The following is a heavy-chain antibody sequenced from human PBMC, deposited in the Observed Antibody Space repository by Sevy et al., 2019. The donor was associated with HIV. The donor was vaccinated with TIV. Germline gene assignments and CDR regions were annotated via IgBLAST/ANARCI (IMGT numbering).Heavy chain of an antibody. CDR1: RFTFSNYA. J-gene: IGHJ4*02. D-gene: IGHD3-22*01. CDR3: ARKYDSSGYFDY. Sequence: GGSLRLSCAASRFTFSNYAMRWVRQAPGKGPEWVSGISISGVTTYYADSVKGRFTISRDNSKNTLYLQMNSLRADDTAVYYCARKYDSSGYFDYWGQGTLVTVSS. CDR2: ISISGVTT. V-gene: IGHV3-23*01.